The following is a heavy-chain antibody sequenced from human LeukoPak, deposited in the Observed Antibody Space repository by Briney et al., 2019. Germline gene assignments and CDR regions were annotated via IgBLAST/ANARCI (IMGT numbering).Heavy chain of an antibody. CDR1: GGSLSSRSYY. J-gene: IGHJ5*02. Sequence: PSETLSPNCTVSGGSLSSRSYYLGRIRQPPGTGLEWIGCIYYSGSTYYNPSLTSRVTISVVTSKNQFSLKLSSVTAADTAVYYCARSGYCSRTSCWPVDPCGQGTLVTVSS. D-gene: IGHD2-2*03. CDR2: IYYSGST. V-gene: IGHV4-39*07. CDR3: ARSGYCSRTSCWPVDP.